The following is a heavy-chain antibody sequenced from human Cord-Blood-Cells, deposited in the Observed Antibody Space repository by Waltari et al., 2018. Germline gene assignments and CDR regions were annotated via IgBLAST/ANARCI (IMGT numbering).Heavy chain of an antibody. CDR1: GFTVSSNY. CDR2: IYSGGST. CDR3: ARHRESSSFDY. D-gene: IGHD6-6*01. V-gene: IGHV3-53*01. Sequence: EVQLVESGGGLIQPGGSLRLSCAASGFTVSSNYMSWVRQAPGKGLEWVSVIYSGGSTYYADSVKGRFTISRDNSKNTLYLQMNSLRAEDTVVYYCARHRESSSFDYWGQGTLVTVSS. J-gene: IGHJ4*02.